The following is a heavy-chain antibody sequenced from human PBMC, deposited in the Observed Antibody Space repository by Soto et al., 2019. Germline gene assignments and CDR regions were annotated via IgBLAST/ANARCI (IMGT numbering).Heavy chain of an antibody. Sequence: SVKVSCKASGFTFTSSAMQWVRQARGQRLEWIGWIVVGSGNTNYAQKFQERVTITRDMSTSTAYMELSSLRSEDTAVYYCAAVDCGGDCLRYYYGMDVWGQGTTVTVSS. D-gene: IGHD2-21*02. V-gene: IGHV1-58*02. J-gene: IGHJ6*02. CDR1: GFTFTSSA. CDR2: IVVGSGNT. CDR3: AAVDCGGDCLRYYYGMDV.